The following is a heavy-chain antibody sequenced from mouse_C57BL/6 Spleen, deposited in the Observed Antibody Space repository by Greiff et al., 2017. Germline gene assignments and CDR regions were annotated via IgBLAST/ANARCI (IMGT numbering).Heavy chain of an antibody. Sequence: EVQLQESGAEFVRPGASVKLSCTPSGFNIKDDYIHWVNQRPEQGLEWIGWIDPESGDTEFASKFQGKATITADTSSNTAYLRLSSLTSEDTAVYYCSNLAYWGQGTLVTVSA. CDR1: GFNIKDDY. CDR2: IDPESGDT. CDR3: SNLAY. V-gene: IGHV14-4*01. J-gene: IGHJ3*01.